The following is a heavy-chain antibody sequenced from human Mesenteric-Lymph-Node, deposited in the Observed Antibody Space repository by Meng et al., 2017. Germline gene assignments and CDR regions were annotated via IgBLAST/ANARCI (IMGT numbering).Heavy chain of an antibody. CDR3: ARDTLRDIVVVVADFDY. CDR1: GYTFTSYG. Sequence: ASVKVSCKASGYTFTSYGISWVRQAPGQGREWMGWISAYNGNTNYAQKLQGRVTMTTDTSTSTVYMELRSLRSDDTAGYYCARDTLRDIVVVVADFDYWGQGTLVTVSS. J-gene: IGHJ4*02. D-gene: IGHD2-15*01. V-gene: IGHV1-18*01. CDR2: ISAYNGNT.